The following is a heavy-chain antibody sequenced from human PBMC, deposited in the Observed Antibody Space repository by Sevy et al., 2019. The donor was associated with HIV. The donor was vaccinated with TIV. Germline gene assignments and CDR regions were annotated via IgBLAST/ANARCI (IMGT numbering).Heavy chain of an antibody. CDR3: ARDLTMVRGGDYYYYYGMDV. CDR2: ISSSGSTI. V-gene: IGHV3-11*01. CDR1: GFTFSDYY. J-gene: IGHJ6*02. Sequence: GGSLRLSCAASGFTFSDYYMSWIRQAPGKGLEWVSYISSSGSTIYYADSVKGRFTISRDNAKNSLYLQMNSLRAEATAVYYCARDLTMVRGGDYYYYYGMDVWGQGTTVTVSS. D-gene: IGHD3-10*01.